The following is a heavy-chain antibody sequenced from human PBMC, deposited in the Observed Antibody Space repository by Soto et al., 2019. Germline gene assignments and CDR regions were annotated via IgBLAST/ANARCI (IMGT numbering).Heavy chain of an antibody. V-gene: IGHV4-59*11. D-gene: IGHD7-27*01. J-gene: IGHJ4*02. Sequence: QVHLQESGPGLVKPSETLSLTCTVSGGSINNHYWSWIRQPPGKGLEWIGYIYYTGSTNYTPSLESRVTMSVDPSKNRVSLNLTSLTAADTAIYFCARANWYSEYWGQGTLVTVSS. CDR1: GGSINNHY. CDR2: IYYTGST. CDR3: ARANWYSEY.